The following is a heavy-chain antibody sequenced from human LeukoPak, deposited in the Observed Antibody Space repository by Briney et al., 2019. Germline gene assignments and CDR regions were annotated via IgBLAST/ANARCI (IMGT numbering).Heavy chain of an antibody. CDR3: ARGKQQLPDY. Sequence: GASVRVSCKASGYTFTSYGISWVRQAPGQGLEWMGWISAYNGNTNYAQTLKGRVTMTTDTSTSTAYMGLRTLRSDDPAVYYCARGKQQLPDYWGQGTLVTVSS. CDR2: ISAYNGNT. J-gene: IGHJ4*02. CDR1: GYTFTSYG. V-gene: IGHV1-18*01. D-gene: IGHD6-13*01.